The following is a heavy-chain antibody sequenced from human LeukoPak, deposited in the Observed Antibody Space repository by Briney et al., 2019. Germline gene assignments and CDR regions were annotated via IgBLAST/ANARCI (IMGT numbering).Heavy chain of an antibody. CDR3: ARDPTRRYSGSYLFDY. J-gene: IGHJ4*02. CDR2: IWYDGSNK. Sequence: GGSLRLSCAASGFTFSSYGMHWVRQAPGKGLEWVAVIWYDGSNKYYADSVKGRFTISRDNSKNTLYLQMNSLRAEDTAVYYCARDPTRRYSGSYLFDYWGQGTLVTVSS. V-gene: IGHV3-33*01. D-gene: IGHD1-26*01. CDR1: GFTFSSYG.